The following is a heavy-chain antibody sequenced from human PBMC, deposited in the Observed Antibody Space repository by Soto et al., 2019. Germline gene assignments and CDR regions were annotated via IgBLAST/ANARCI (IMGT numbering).Heavy chain of an antibody. V-gene: IGHV3-30*18. J-gene: IGHJ6*02. CDR2: ISYDGSNK. CDR1: GFTFSSYG. Sequence: GGSLRLSCAASGFTFSSYGMHWVRQAPGKGLEWVAVISYDGSNKYYADSVKGRFTISRDNSKNTLYLQMNSLRAEDTAVYYCAKDRVDTAMVRLSYYYGMDVWGQGTTVTVSS. D-gene: IGHD5-18*01. CDR3: AKDRVDTAMVRLSYYYGMDV.